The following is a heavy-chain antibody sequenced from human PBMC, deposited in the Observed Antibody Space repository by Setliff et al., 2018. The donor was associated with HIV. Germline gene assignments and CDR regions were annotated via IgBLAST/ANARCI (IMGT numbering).Heavy chain of an antibody. CDR3: AREYHIEATYTRLANYFDS. D-gene: IGHD6-19*01. CDR1: GYTFTSYF. J-gene: IGHJ4*02. CDR2: INPNDGAT. V-gene: IGHV1-46*01. Sequence: ASVKVSCKASGYTFTSYFLYWVRQAPGQGLEWMGIINPNDGATTYAQNFEGRVTMTRDTSTNTVYMELRSLTSEDTAVFYCAREYHIEATYTRLANYFDSWGQGTLVTVSS.